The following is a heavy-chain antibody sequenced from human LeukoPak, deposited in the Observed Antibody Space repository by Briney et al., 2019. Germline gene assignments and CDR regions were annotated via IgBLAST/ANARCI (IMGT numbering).Heavy chain of an antibody. Sequence: GVSVKVSCKASGYTFTSYGISWVRQAPGQGLEWMGWISAYNGNTNYAQKLQGRVTMTTDTSTSTAYMELRSVRSDDTDVYYCARDSMGYCSSTSCYSNWFDPWGQGTLVTVSS. J-gene: IGHJ5*02. CDR3: ARDSMGYCSSTSCYSNWFDP. CDR2: ISAYNGNT. D-gene: IGHD2-2*01. V-gene: IGHV1-18*01. CDR1: GYTFTSYG.